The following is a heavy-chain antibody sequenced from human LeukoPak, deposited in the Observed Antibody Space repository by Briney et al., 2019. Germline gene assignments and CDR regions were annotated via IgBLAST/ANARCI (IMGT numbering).Heavy chain of an antibody. CDR3: TKSPSFTLGGGYLDS. CDR2: ISGSGGTT. D-gene: IGHD3-22*01. Sequence: GGSLRLSCAASGFGFNNYAMTWVRQAPGKGLEWVSLISGSGGTTDYADSVKGRFTISRDNDRNTLHLQMNSLRVEDMAVYYCTKSPSFTLGGGYLDSWGQGSLVTVSS. V-gene: IGHV3-23*01. CDR1: GFGFNNYA. J-gene: IGHJ5*01.